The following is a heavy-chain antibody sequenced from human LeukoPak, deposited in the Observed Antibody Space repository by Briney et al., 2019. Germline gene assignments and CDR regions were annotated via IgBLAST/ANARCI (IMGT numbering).Heavy chain of an antibody. D-gene: IGHD3-10*01. J-gene: IGHJ3*02. Sequence: QPGGSLTLSCAVSGVTFSSYDMSWVRQPPGKGLEWVSAISCSGGNTYYADPVKGRFTISRDNSKNTLYLQMNSLRAEDTVVYYCAKDREGLRITMVRGVIREDAFDIWGQGTMVTVSS. CDR2: ISCSGGNT. CDR3: AKDREGLRITMVRGVIREDAFDI. V-gene: IGHV3-23*01. CDR1: GVTFSSYD.